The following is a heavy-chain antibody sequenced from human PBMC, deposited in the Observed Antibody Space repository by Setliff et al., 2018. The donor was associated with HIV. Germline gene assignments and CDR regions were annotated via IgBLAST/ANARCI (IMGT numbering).Heavy chain of an antibody. Sequence: PSETLSLTCTVSGVSFGSSDYYRAWIRQPPGKGLEWIGSFYYSGSTYYSPSLKSRVTISVDTSKSQFSLRLTSVTAADTAVYYCARNTRAGDFDYWGQGTLVTVSS. V-gene: IGHV4-39*01. D-gene: IGHD3-10*01. CDR1: GVSFGSSDYY. CDR2: FYYSGST. J-gene: IGHJ4*02. CDR3: ARNTRAGDFDY.